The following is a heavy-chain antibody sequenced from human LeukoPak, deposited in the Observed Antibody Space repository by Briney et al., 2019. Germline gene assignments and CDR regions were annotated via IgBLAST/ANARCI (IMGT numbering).Heavy chain of an antibody. CDR1: GFIFNNYA. Sequence: PGGSLRLSCAGSGFIFNNYAMHWVRQPPGKGLEWVSAISKSGDHTYYAASAKGRFTIYRDNSKNTQYLQMNSLRAEDTAVYYCATSWGPDTSAFRWGRDGMDVWGQGTTVIVS. CDR2: ISKSGDHT. V-gene: IGHV3-23*01. D-gene: IGHD3-16*01. CDR3: ATSWGPDTSAFRWGRDGMDV. J-gene: IGHJ6*02.